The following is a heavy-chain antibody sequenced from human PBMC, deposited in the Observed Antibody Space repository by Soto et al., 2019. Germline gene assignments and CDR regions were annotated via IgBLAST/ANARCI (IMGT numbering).Heavy chain of an antibody. Sequence: SVKVSCKASGGTFSSYAISWVRQAPGQGLEWMGGIIPIFGTANYAQKFQGRVTITADESTSTAYMELSSLRSEDTAVYYCARSSITMIVVDQAFDIWGQGTMVTVSS. CDR1: GGTFSSYA. J-gene: IGHJ3*02. V-gene: IGHV1-69*13. CDR3: ARSSITMIVVDQAFDI. CDR2: IIPIFGTA. D-gene: IGHD3-22*01.